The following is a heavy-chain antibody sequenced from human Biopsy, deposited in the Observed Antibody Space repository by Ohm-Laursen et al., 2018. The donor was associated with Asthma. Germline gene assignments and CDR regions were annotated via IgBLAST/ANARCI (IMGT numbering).Heavy chain of an antibody. Sequence: ASVKVSCKVSGYSLTDLSMHWVRQAPGQGLEWMGGHDHEEGGTVNARRFQGRVTMTEDTSTDTAYMELSSLSSDDTAMYYCASDFPKDYVRYNFQFWGQGTLVTVSS. CDR3: ASDFPKDYVRYNFQF. CDR2: HDHEEGGT. D-gene: IGHD4-17*01. V-gene: IGHV1-24*01. CDR1: GYSLTDLS. J-gene: IGHJ4*02.